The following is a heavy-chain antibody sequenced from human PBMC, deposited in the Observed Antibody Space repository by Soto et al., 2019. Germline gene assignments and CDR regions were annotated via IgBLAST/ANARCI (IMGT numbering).Heavy chain of an antibody. CDR1: GGTFSSYA. V-gene: IGHV1-69*06. D-gene: IGHD3-10*01. CDR3: ASAAGSGSYENHFDY. Sequence: QVQLVQSGAEVKKPGSSVKVSCKASGGTFSSYAISWVRQAPGQGLEWMGGIIPIFGTANYGQKFQGRVTITADKSTRTAYMELSSLRSEDTAVYCCASAAGSGSYENHFDYWGQGTLVTVSS. CDR2: IIPIFGTA. J-gene: IGHJ4*02.